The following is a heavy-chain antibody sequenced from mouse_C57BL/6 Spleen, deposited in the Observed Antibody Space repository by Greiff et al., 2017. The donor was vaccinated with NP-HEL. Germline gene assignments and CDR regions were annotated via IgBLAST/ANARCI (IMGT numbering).Heavy chain of an antibody. CDR3: ARSGGAYGSSYGYFDV. D-gene: IGHD1-1*01. Sequence: QVQLQQPGAELVRPGTSVKLSCKASGYTFTSYWMHWVKQRPGQGLEWIGVIDPSDSYTNYNQKFKGKATLTVDTSSSTAYMQLSSLTSEDSAVYYCARSGGAYGSSYGYFDVWGTRTTVTVSS. CDR1: GYTFTSYW. CDR2: IDPSDSYT. V-gene: IGHV1-59*01. J-gene: IGHJ1*03.